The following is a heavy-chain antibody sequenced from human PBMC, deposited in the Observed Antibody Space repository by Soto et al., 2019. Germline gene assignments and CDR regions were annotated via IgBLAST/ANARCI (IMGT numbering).Heavy chain of an antibody. Sequence: QVQLVESGGGLVQPGTSLRLSCAVSGFTFSGYGMHWVRQAPGKGLEWVAVIWFDGSNKNYADSVKGRFTNSRDDSKNTLYLQMNSLRVEDTAVYYCTRDRDSRRGYDYFDHWGQGTLVTVSS. CDR2: IWFDGSNK. CDR1: GFTFSGYG. CDR3: TRDRDSRRGYDYFDH. V-gene: IGHV3-33*01. J-gene: IGHJ4*02. D-gene: IGHD4-4*01.